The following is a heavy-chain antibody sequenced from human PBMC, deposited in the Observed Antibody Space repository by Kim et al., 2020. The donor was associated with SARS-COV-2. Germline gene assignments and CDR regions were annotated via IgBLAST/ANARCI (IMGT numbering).Heavy chain of an antibody. V-gene: IGHV3-53*01. CDR3: ARDRYSYGPRSD. D-gene: IGHD5-18*01. Sequence: YADSVKGRFTISRDNSKNTLYLQMNSLRAEDTAVYYCARDRYSYGPRSDWGQGTLVTVSS. J-gene: IGHJ4*02.